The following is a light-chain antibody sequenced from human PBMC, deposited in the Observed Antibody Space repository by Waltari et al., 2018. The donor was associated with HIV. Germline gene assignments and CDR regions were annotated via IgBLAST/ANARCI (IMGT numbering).Light chain of an antibody. Sequence: EIVLTQSPATLSLSPGERATLSCRASQSVSSYLAWYRQKPGQAPRLLIYDASNRASGIPARFSGSGSGTDFTLTISSLEPEDFAVYYCQQRSDWLDTFGQGTKVEIK. CDR2: DAS. CDR3: QQRSDWLDT. J-gene: IGKJ2*01. CDR1: QSVSSY. V-gene: IGKV3-11*01.